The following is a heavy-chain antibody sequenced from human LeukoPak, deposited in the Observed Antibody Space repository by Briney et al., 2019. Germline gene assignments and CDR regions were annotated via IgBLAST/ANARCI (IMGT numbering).Heavy chain of an antibody. CDR3: ARDRGYCTSTTCPFDY. V-gene: IGHV1-18*01. Sequence: GASVKVSCKASGYTFTSYGITWVRQAPGQGLEWMGWISAYNGYTNYAQKLQGRVTMTTDTSTTTAYMELRSLRSDDTAVYYCARDRGYCTSTTCPFDYWGQGTLVTVSS. CDR1: GYTFTSYG. CDR2: ISAYNGYT. D-gene: IGHD2-2*01. J-gene: IGHJ4*02.